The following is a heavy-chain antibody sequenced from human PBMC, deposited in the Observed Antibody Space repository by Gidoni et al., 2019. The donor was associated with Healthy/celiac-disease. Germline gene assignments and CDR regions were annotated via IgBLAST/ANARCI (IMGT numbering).Heavy chain of an antibody. CDR2: IGGRDGRT. Sequence: EVQLLESGGGLVQPGGSLRLSCASSGFTFSLYAMNWFRLAPGKGLEWVSTIGGRDGRTYFADSVKGLFTSSRDDSENTLYLQMNSLRAEDTAVYYCAKRSSRSSSWALFDYWGQGTLVTVSS. D-gene: IGHD6-13*01. V-gene: IGHV3-23*01. J-gene: IGHJ4*02. CDR1: GFTFSLYA. CDR3: AKRSSRSSSWALFDY.